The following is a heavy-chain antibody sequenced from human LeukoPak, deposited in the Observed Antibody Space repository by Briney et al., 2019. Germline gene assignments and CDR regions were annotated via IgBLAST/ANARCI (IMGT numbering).Heavy chain of an antibody. CDR2: IKQDGSEK. Sequence: PGGSLRLSCEASGFTFSSHCMSWVRQAPGKGLEWVANIKQDGSEKYYVDSVKGRFTISRDNAKNSLYLQMSILRAADTAVYYCARVRIAVAVSAFDIWGQGTMVAVSP. CDR1: GFTFSSHC. V-gene: IGHV3-7*01. J-gene: IGHJ3*02. CDR3: ARVRIAVAVSAFDI. D-gene: IGHD6-19*01.